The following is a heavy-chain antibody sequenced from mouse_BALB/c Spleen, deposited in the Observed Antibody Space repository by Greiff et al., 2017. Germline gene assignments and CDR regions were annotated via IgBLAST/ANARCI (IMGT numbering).Heavy chain of an antibody. J-gene: IGHJ2*01. CDR1: GYTFTSYW. CDR2: IDPSDSYT. Sequence: QVQLQQPGAELVKPGASVKLSCKASGYTFTSYWMHWVKQRPGQGLEWIGEIDPSDSYTNYNQKLKGKATLTVDKSSSAAYMQLSSLTSEDSAVYYCARGITTVVATNYWGRGATLTV. D-gene: IGHD1-1*01. V-gene: IGHV1-69*02. CDR3: ARGITTVVATNY.